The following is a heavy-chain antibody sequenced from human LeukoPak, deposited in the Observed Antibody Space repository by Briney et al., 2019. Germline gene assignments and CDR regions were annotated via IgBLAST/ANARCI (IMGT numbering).Heavy chain of an antibody. Sequence: GGSLRLSCTSSGFILSSFAMSWVRQAPGKGLEWVSSISSPGGNTYYADSVKGRFTISRDNSKNTLYLQMNSLRAEDTAVYYCAKDPVKRYCSSTSCYMKDFDYWGQGTLVTVSS. D-gene: IGHD2-2*02. CDR3: AKDPVKRYCSSTSCYMKDFDY. J-gene: IGHJ4*02. CDR2: ISSPGGNT. V-gene: IGHV3-23*01. CDR1: GFILSSFA.